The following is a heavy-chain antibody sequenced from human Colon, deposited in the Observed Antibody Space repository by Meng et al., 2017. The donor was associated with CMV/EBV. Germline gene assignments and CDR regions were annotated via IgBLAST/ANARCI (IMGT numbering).Heavy chain of an antibody. V-gene: IGHV3-21*01. J-gene: IGHJ4*02. CDR1: GFTFSSYA. Sequence: GESLKISCAASGFTFSSYAMSWVRQAPGKGLEWVSSISSSSSYIYYADSVKGRFTISRDNAKNSLYLQMNSLRAEDTAVYYCARDADIVVVVAATPFDYWGQGTLVTVSS. CDR2: ISSSSSYI. D-gene: IGHD2-15*01. CDR3: ARDADIVVVVAATPFDY.